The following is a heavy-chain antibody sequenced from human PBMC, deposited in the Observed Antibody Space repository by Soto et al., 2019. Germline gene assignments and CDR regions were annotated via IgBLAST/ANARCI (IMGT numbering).Heavy chain of an antibody. CDR1: GFTFSSYA. D-gene: IGHD1-26*01. CDR2: ISYDVSNK. V-gene: IGHV3-30-3*01. CDR3: AREEPSGEGAYDY. Sequence: QVQLVESGGGVVQPGRSLRLSCAASGFTFSSYAMHWVRQAPGKGLEWVAVISYDVSNKYYADSVKGRFTISRDNSKNTLYLQMNSLRAEDTAVYYCAREEPSGEGAYDYWGQGTLVTGSS. J-gene: IGHJ4*02.